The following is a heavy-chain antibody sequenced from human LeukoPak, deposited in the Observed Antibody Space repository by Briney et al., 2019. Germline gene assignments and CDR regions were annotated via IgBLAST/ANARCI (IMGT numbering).Heavy chain of an antibody. CDR3: AKDYGQGFLVPYYYYYMDV. CDR1: GFTFSSYG. Sequence: GGSLRLSCAASGFTFSSYGMLWVRQAPGKGLEWVAFIRYDGSNKYCADSVKGRFTISRDNSKNTLYLQMNSLRAEDTAVYYCAKDYGQGFLVPYYYYYMDVWGKGTTVTISS. CDR2: IRYDGSNK. D-gene: IGHD2-2*01. J-gene: IGHJ6*03. V-gene: IGHV3-30*02.